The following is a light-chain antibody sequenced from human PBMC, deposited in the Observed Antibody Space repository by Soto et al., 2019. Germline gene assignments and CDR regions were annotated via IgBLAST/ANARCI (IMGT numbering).Light chain of an antibody. CDR1: NSDGGSYNR. J-gene: IGLJ1*01. CDR3: SSYTSSSPYV. CDR2: EVS. Sequence: QSVLTQPPPVSGSPGQSGTISCTGTNSDGGSYNRVAWYQQPPGTARKRMVYEVSTRPSGVPDRFSGSKSGNTASLTISGLQAEDEADYYCSSYTSSSPYVFGTGTKVTVL. V-gene: IGLV2-18*02.